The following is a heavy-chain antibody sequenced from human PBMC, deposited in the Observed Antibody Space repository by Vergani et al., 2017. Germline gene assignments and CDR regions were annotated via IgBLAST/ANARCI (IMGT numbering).Heavy chain of an antibody. J-gene: IGHJ4*02. CDR2: IYYSGST. Sequence: QLQLQESGSGLVKPSQTLSLTCAVSGGSISSSSYYWGWIRQPPGKGLEWIGSIYYSGSTYYNPSLKSRVTISVDTSKNQFSLKLSSVTAADTAVYYCARQGGGSYYDFDYWGQGTLVTVSS. CDR3: ARQGGGSYYDFDY. CDR1: GGSISSSSYY. V-gene: IGHV4-39*01. D-gene: IGHD1-26*01.